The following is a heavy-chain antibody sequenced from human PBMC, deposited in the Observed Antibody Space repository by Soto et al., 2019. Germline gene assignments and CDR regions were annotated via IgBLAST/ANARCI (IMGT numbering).Heavy chain of an antibody. Sequence: SQTLSLTCAISGDSVSSNSAAWNWIRQSPSRGLEWLGRTYYRSKWYNDYAVSVKSRITINPDTSKNQFSLQLNSVTPEDTAVYYCARDWAPTYYDFWSGSYGPDSTWTIQGMDVWGQGTTVTVSS. CDR2: TYYRSKWYN. D-gene: IGHD3-3*01. CDR3: ARDWAPTYYDFWSGSYGPDSTWTIQGMDV. V-gene: IGHV6-1*01. CDR1: GDSVSSNSAA. J-gene: IGHJ6*02.